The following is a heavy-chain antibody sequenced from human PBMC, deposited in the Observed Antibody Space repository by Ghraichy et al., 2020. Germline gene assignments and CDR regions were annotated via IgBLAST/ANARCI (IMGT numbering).Heavy chain of an antibody. CDR2: IYSGGST. D-gene: IGHD3-3*01. V-gene: IGHV3-53*01. J-gene: IGHJ5*02. Sequence: GGSLRLSCAASGFTVSSNYMSWVRQAPGKGLEWVSVIYSGGSTYYADSVKGRFTISRDNSKNTLYLQLNSLRAEDTAVYYCAREWSGYQGAFDPWGQGTLVTVSS. CDR1: GFTVSSNY. CDR3: AREWSGYQGAFDP.